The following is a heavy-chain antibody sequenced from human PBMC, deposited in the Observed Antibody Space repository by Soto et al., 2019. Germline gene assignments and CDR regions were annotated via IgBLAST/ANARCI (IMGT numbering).Heavy chain of an antibody. CDR2: IDAGNGKT. CDR3: TRGQYVLSAKNYYFDY. V-gene: IGHV1-3*01. J-gene: IGHJ4*02. CDR1: GYTFTKYA. Sequence: QVQLVQSGAEVQKPGASVKVSCEAAGYTFTKYAVHWVRQAPGQRLEWMGWIDAGNGKTKYSQEFQGRVTITRDTSASTAYMALSLRSEDKAVYYCTRGQYVLSAKNYYFDYWCQGTLVTVSS. D-gene: IGHD2-21*01.